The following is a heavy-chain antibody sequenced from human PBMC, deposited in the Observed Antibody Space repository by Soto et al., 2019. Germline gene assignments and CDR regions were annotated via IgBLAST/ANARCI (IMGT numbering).Heavy chain of an antibody. D-gene: IGHD3-22*01. CDR2: IYYNGNL. J-gene: IGHJ4*02. V-gene: IGHV4-31*03. CDR3: ARSGYPLTYFAY. Sequence: PSETLSLTCTVSAGTMSRGDYYWSWIRQHPGKGLEWIGYIYYNGNLYYNPSLRSRVTISIDTSKNQFSLKLSSVTAADTAVYYCARSGYPLTYFAYWGQGTLVIVSS. CDR1: AGTMSRGDYY.